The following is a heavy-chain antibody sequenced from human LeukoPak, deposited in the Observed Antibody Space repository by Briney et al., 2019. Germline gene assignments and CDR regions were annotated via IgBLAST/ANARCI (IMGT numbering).Heavy chain of an antibody. J-gene: IGHJ6*02. CDR3: ARGPFEDTAMPDYYYGMDV. D-gene: IGHD5-18*01. CDR2: MKSNSGNT. CDR1: GYTFTSYD. Sequence: ASVKVSCKASGYTFTSYDINWVRQATGQGLEWMGWMKSNSGNTGYAQKFQGRVTMTRNTSISTAYMELSSLRSEDTAVYYCARGPFEDTAMPDYYYGMDVWGQGTTVTVSS. V-gene: IGHV1-8*01.